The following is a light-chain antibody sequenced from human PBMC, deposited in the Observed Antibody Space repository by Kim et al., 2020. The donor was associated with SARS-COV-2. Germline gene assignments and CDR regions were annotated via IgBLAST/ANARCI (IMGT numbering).Light chain of an antibody. CDR2: RNN. V-gene: IGLV1-47*01. J-gene: IGLJ3*02. CDR1: SSNIGSNF. Sequence: QSVLTQSPSASGTPGQRVTISCSGTSSNIGSNFVYWYQQLPGSAPKVLIFRNNQRPSGVPDRFSGSRSGTSASLAISGLRSEDEAMYYCAAWDDRTNGRVFGGGTKVTVL. CDR3: AAWDDRTNGRV.